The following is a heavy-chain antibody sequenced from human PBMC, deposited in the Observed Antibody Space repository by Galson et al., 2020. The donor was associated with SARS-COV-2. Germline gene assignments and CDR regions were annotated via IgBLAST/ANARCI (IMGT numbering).Heavy chain of an antibody. CDR2: ISYDGSNK. CDR1: GFTFSSYG. CDR3: AKDLSEACNRLIAALTNGVCYMPPWFDP. Sequence: GGSLRLSCAASGFTFSSYGMHWVRQAPGKGLEWVAVISYDGSNKYYADSVKGRFTISRDNSKNTLYLQMNSLRAEDTAVYYCAKDLSEACNRLIAALTNGVCYMPPWFDPWGQGTLVTVSS. V-gene: IGHV3-30*18. D-gene: IGHD2-8*01. J-gene: IGHJ5*02.